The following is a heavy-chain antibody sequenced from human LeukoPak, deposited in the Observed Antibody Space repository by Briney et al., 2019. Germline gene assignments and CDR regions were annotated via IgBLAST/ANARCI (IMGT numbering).Heavy chain of an antibody. Sequence: GGSLRLSCAASGFTFSSYGMHWVRQAPGKGVEWVAVISYDGSDEFYAESVKGRFTISRDNSKNMLFLQMNSLRAEDTAVYYCAKGTPNNRNYYMDVWGKETTVTVSS. V-gene: IGHV3-30*18. CDR3: AKGTPNNRNYYMDV. CDR1: GFTFSSYG. CDR2: ISYDGSDE. J-gene: IGHJ6*03. D-gene: IGHD1-14*01.